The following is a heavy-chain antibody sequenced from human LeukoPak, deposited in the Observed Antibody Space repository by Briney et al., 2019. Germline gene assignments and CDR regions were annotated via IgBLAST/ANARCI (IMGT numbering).Heavy chain of an antibody. J-gene: IGHJ4*02. CDR1: GVSINSHY. V-gene: IGHV4-59*11. CDR2: IFNSGTT. D-gene: IGHD6-13*01. CDR3: ASRPAGTTWYGVFDY. Sequence: SETLSLTCSVSGVSINSHYWSWIRQPPGKRLEWIGYIFNSGTTNYNPSLRSRVTMSVDTSRDQFFLRLSSVTAADTAIYYCASRPAGTTWYGVFDYWSQGTLVTVSS.